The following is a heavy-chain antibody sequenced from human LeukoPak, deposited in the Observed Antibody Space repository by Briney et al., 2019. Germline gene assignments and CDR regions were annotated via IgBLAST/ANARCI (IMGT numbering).Heavy chain of an antibody. J-gene: IGHJ4*02. D-gene: IGHD2/OR15-2a*01. CDR1: GFTFRDFS. V-gene: IGHV3-43*02. Sequence: GGSLRLSCAASGFTFRDFSMHWVCQAPGKGLEWVSLVSGDGGVTHYANSVKGRFTISRDNSKNSLYLQMSSLRVEDTAFYYCAKGNNSLSFNFDYWGQGTLVTVSS. CDR3: AKGNNSLSFNFDY. CDR2: VSGDGGVT.